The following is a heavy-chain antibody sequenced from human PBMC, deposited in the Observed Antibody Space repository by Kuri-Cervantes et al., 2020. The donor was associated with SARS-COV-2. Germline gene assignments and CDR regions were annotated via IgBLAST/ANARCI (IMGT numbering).Heavy chain of an antibody. CDR2: VSYSGTT. CDR3: AKSRGYSYGYQTRYYYYVDV. V-gene: IGHV4-61*01. Sequence: SETLSLTCTVSGDSVDSSTKYWTWLRQPPGKELEWIGYVSYSGTTNYNPSLKSRVTMSLDTSNNQFSLKLNSVTAADTAVYYCAKSRGYSYGYQTRYYYYVDVWGKGTTVTVSS. CDR1: GDSVDSSTKY. J-gene: IGHJ6*03. D-gene: IGHD5-18*01.